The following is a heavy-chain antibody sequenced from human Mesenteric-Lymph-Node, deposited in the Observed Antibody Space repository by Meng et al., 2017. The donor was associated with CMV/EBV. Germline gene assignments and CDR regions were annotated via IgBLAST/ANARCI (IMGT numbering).Heavy chain of an antibody. J-gene: IGHJ6*02. V-gene: IGHV4-34*01. CDR2: INHSGST. CDR1: GGSFSGYY. CDR3: ARGRHTNPYYSYCMDV. Sequence: SETLSLTCAVYGGSFSGYYWSWIRQPPGKGLEWIGEINHSGSTNYNPSLKSRVTISVDTSKNQFSLKLSSVTAADTALYYCARGRHTNPYYSYCMDVWGQGTTVTVSS.